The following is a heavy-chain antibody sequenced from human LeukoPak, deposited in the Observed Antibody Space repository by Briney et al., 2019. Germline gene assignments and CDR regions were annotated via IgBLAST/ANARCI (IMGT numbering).Heavy chain of an antibody. CDR3: AKGGFTYYND. CDR1: GFTFSSCA. Sequence: PGGSLRLSCAASGFTFSSCAMSWVRQSPGKGLEWVSAIRGGGDTTYYAYYADSVKGRFTISRDNSKNTLYLQMNSLRAEDTAVYYCAKGGFTYYNDWGQGTLVTVSS. V-gene: IGHV3-23*01. CDR2: IRGGGDTTYYA. D-gene: IGHD3-22*01. J-gene: IGHJ4*02.